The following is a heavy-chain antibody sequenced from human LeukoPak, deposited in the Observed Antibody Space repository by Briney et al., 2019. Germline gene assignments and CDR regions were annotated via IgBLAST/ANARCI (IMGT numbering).Heavy chain of an antibody. V-gene: IGHV4-59*12. CDR3: ARDSSSSWYWFDP. CDR1: GGSISSYY. Sequence: SETLSLTCTVSGGSISSYYWSWIRQSPGKGLEWIGYIYYSESTYYKPSLKSRVTISVDTSKNQFSLKLSSVTAADTAVYYCARDSSSSWYWFDPWGQGTLVTVSS. CDR2: IYYSEST. D-gene: IGHD6-13*01. J-gene: IGHJ5*02.